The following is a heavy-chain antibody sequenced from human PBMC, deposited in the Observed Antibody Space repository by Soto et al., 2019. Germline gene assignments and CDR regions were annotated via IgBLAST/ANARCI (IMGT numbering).Heavy chain of an antibody. CDR3: ASTKGQWLVGSSYYYMDV. CDR2: IYYSGST. J-gene: IGHJ6*03. V-gene: IGHV4-59*08. Sequence: SDTLSLTCTVSGVSISSYYWSWILQPPGKGLEWIGYIYYSGSTNYNPSLKSRVTISVDTSKNQFSLKLSSVTAADTAVYYCASTKGQWLVGSSYYYMDVWGKGTTVTVSS. CDR1: GVSISSYY. D-gene: IGHD6-19*01.